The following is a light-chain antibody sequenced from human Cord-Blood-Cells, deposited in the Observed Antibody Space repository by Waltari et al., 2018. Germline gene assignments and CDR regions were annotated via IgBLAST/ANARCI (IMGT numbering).Light chain of an antibody. CDR1: SSSVGGSTY. CDR3: SSYTSSSTWV. Sequence: QSALTQPASVSGSPGHSITISCTGTSSSVGGSTYVFWYQQHPGKAPKLMIYDVSNRPSGVSNRFSGSKSGNTASLTISGLQAEDEADYYCSSYTSSSTWVFGGGTKLTVL. J-gene: IGLJ3*02. CDR2: DVS. V-gene: IGLV2-14*03.